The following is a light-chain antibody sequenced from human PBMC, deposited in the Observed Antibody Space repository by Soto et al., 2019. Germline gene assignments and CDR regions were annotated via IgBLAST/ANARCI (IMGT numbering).Light chain of an antibody. CDR3: QQYDDWPET. Sequence: EKVMTQSPATLSVSPGERATLSCRASQSVSSNLAWYQQKPGQAPRLLIYDASTMATGIPARFSGSGSGTEFTLTISSLQSEDLAVYYCQQYDDWPETFGQGTKV. J-gene: IGKJ1*01. V-gene: IGKV3-15*01. CDR2: DAS. CDR1: QSVSSN.